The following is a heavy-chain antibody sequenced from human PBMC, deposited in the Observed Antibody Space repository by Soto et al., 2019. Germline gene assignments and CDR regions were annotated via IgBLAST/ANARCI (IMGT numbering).Heavy chain of an antibody. CDR3: ARDPRLSDQLFDY. Sequence: GGSLRLSCAASGFTFSSYAMSWVRQAPGKVLEWVSSISSSSSYIYYADSVKVRFTISRDNAKNSLYLQMNSLRAEDTAVYYCARDPRLSDQLFDYWGQGTLVTVSS. V-gene: IGHV3-21*01. CDR2: ISSSSSYI. D-gene: IGHD1-1*01. J-gene: IGHJ4*02. CDR1: GFTFSSYA.